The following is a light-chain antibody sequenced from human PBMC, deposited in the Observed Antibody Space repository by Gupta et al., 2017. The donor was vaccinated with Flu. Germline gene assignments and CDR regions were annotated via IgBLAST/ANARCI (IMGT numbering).Light chain of an antibody. Sequence: SYELTQPPSVSVSPGQTARITCSGDELPNQYAYWYQQKPGQAPVLVIYKDSERPSGIPERFSGSNSGTTVTLTISRVQAEDEADYHCQSADSTSSYWVFGGGTRLTVL. CDR3: QSADSTSSYWV. CDR2: KDS. V-gene: IGLV3-25*03. CDR1: ELPNQY. J-gene: IGLJ3*02.